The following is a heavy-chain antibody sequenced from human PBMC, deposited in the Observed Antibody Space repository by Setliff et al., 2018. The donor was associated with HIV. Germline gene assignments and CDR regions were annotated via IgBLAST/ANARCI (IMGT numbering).Heavy chain of an antibody. J-gene: IGHJ4*02. V-gene: IGHV3-64D*09. CDR2: ITNNGGRT. D-gene: IGHD2-21*01. Sequence: HPGGSLRLSCSASGFTFSTYTIHWVRQAPGKGLEYVSAITNNGGRTYYADSVKGRFTISRDNSVNTLYLQMSSLGAEDTAVYYCVKVPLEGDYSPHYWGQGTPVTVSS. CDR3: VKVPLEGDYSPHY. CDR1: GFTFSTYT.